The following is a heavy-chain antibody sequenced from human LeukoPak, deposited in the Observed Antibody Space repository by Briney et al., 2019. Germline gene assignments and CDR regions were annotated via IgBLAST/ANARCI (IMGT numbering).Heavy chain of an antibody. V-gene: IGHV3-33*01. D-gene: IGHD3-16*01. CDR2: IWYDGSNK. J-gene: IGHJ4*02. Sequence: GGSLRLSCAASGFTFSSHGMHWVRQAPGKGLEWVAVIWYDGSNKYYADSVKGRFTISRDNSKNTLYLQMNSLRVEDTAVYYCARWGDERKGDYWGQGTLVTVSS. CDR1: GFTFSSHG. CDR3: ARWGDERKGDY.